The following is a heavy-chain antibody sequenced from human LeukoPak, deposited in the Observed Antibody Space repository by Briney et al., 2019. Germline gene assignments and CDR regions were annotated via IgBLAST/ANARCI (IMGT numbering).Heavy chain of an antibody. CDR1: VCTFSSYA. J-gene: IGHJ4*02. Sequence: ASVKVSCKASVCTFSSYAISWVRQAACHGLEWMGLINPSGGSTSYAQKFQGRATMTRATSTSTFYMELSRLRSEDTVVYYCARVPPNFGVVPSFDYWGQGTPVTVSS. D-gene: IGHD3-3*01. CDR2: INPSGGST. V-gene: IGHV1-46*01. CDR3: ARVPPNFGVVPSFDY.